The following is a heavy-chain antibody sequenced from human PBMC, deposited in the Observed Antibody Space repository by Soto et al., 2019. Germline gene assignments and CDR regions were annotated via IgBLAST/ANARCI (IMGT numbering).Heavy chain of an antibody. D-gene: IGHD5-12*01. Sequence: EVQLVESGGGLVKPGGSLRLSCAASGFTYSNAWMSWVRQAPGKGLEWVGRIKSKTDGGTTDYAAPVKGRFTISRDDSKNTLYLQMDSLKTEVTAVYYCTTARGYTGYDSREEFDYWGQGTLVTVSS. J-gene: IGHJ4*02. CDR2: IKSKTDGGTT. CDR1: GFTYSNAW. CDR3: TTARGYTGYDSREEFDY. V-gene: IGHV3-15*01.